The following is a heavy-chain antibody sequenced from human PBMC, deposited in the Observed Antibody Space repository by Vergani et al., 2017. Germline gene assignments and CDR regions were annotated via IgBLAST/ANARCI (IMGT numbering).Heavy chain of an antibody. D-gene: IGHD4-17*01. CDR1: GGSISSYY. Sequence: QVQLQESGPGLVKPSETLSLTCTVSGGSISSYYWSWIRQPPGKGLEWIGYIYYSGSINYNPSLKSRVTISVDTSKNQFSLKLSSVTAADTAVYYCARTIVAKYGDYVRGFDYWGQGTLVTVSS. CDR2: IYYSGSI. J-gene: IGHJ4*02. V-gene: IGHV4-59*01. CDR3: ARTIVAKYGDYVRGFDY.